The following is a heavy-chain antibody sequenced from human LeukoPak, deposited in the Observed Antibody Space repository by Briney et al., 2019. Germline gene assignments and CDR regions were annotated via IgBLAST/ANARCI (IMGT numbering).Heavy chain of an antibody. CDR3: ARSYGMDV. CDR2: INSDGSST. V-gene: IGHV3-74*01. Sequence: GVPLRLSCAASGLTLSTYWMHWVRQAPGKGPVWVSRINSDGSSTTYADSVKGRFTISRDNAKSTLYLQMNSLRAEDTAVYYCARSYGMDVWGQGTTVTVSS. J-gene: IGHJ6*02. CDR1: GLTLSTYW.